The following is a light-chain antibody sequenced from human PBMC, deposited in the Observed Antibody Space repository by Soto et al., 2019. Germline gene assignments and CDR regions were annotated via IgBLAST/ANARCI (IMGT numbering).Light chain of an antibody. CDR1: ERVSTN. V-gene: IGKV3-15*01. CDR3: QQYNNLPPT. Sequence: DIVMTQSPLTLSVSPGESATLSCRASERVSTNLAWYQQTPGQAPRLLIYSASRRPTDIPVRFSGGGSGAEFTLTISSLQSEDFAIYYCQQYNNLPPTFGQGTKV. CDR2: SAS. J-gene: IGKJ1*01.